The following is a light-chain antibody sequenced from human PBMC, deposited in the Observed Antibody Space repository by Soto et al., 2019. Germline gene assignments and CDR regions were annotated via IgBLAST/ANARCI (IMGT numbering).Light chain of an antibody. CDR1: QTISTW. J-gene: IGKJ1*01. Sequence: DIPMTQSPSTLSASVGDRVTITCRASQTISTWVAWYQQKPGTAPKLLMYDASRLESGVPSRFSGSGSGTEFTLTISSLQPDDFATYYCQQYNSYWTFGQGNKVEIK. CDR3: QQYNSYWT. CDR2: DAS. V-gene: IGKV1-5*01.